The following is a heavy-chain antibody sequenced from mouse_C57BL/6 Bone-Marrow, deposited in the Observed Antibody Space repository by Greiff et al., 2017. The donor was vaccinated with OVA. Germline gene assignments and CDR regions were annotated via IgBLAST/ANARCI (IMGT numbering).Heavy chain of an antibody. CDR3: ARWGYGSKSLAY. D-gene: IGHD1-1*01. CDR2: IDPSDSYT. J-gene: IGHJ3*01. CDR1: GYTFTSYW. Sequence: QVQLQQPGAELVRPGTSVKLSCKASGYTFTSYWMHWVKQRPGQGLEWIGVIDPSDSYTNYNQKFKGKATLTVDTSSSTAYMQLSSLTSEDSAVYYCARWGYGSKSLAYWGQGTLVTVSA. V-gene: IGHV1-59*01.